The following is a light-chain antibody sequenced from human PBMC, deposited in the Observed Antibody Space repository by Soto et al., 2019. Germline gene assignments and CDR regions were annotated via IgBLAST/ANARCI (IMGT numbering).Light chain of an antibody. CDR3: QQLSNWPWLT. CDR2: DAS. Sequence: EIVLTQSPATLSLSPGERATLSCRASQSVSSYLAWYQQKPGQAPRLLIYDASNRATGIPARFSGSGSGTDFTLTISSLEPEDFAVYYCQQLSNWPWLTFGGGTKVEIK. CDR1: QSVSSY. V-gene: IGKV3-11*01. J-gene: IGKJ4*01.